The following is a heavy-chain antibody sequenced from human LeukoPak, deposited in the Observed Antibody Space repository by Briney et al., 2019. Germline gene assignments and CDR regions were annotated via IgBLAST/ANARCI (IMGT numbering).Heavy chain of an antibody. J-gene: IGHJ4*02. V-gene: IGHV1-18*01. CDR1: GYTFTSYG. D-gene: IGHD6-19*01. CDR2: ISAYNGNT. Sequence: GASVKVSCKASGYTFTSYGISWVRQAPGQGLEWMGWISAYNGNTNYAQKLQGRVTMTTDTSTSTAYMELRSLRSDDTAVYYCARDHDIAVAGTFDYWGQGTLVTVSS. CDR3: ARDHDIAVAGTFDY.